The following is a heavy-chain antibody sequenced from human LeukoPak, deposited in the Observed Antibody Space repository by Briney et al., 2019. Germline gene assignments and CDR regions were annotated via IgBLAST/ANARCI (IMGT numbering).Heavy chain of an antibody. J-gene: IGHJ3*02. CDR2: IYYSGST. V-gene: IGHV4-39*01. CDR1: GGSISSSRYY. Sequence: PSETLSLTCTVSGGSISSSRYYWGWIRQPPGKGLEWIGSIYYSGSTYYNPSLKSRVTISVDTSKNQFSLKLSSVTTADTAVYYCARHDIVVVPAAIRGDAFDIWGQGTMVTDSS. CDR3: ARHDIVVVPAAIRGDAFDI. D-gene: IGHD2-2*01.